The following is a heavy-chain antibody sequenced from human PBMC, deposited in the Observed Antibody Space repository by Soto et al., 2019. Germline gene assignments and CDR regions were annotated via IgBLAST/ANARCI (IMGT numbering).Heavy chain of an antibody. J-gene: IGHJ5*02. CDR1: GYTFTSYG. CDR2: ISAYNGNT. CDR3: ARQYYDFWSGYYPRRGEHWFDP. D-gene: IGHD3-3*01. V-gene: IGHV1-18*01. Sequence: QVQLVQSGAEVKKPGASVKVSCKASGYTFTSYGISWVRQAPGQGLEWMGWISAYNGNTNYAQKLQGRVTMTTDTSTSTAYMELRSLRSDDTAVYYCARQYYDFWSGYYPRRGEHWFDPWGQGTLVTVSS.